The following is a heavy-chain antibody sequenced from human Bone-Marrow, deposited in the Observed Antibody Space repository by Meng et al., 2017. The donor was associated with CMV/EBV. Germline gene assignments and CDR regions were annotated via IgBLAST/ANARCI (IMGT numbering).Heavy chain of an antibody. V-gene: IGHV3-30*04. CDR1: RFTFSAYA. J-gene: IGHJ6*02. D-gene: IGHD4-11*01. CDR2: ISYDGTDK. Sequence: GESLKISCAASRFTFSAYAMHWVRQAPGKGLERVAVISYDGTDKHYADSVKGRFTISRDNSKNTLYLQMNSLRPEDTAVYYCARDQGVETTVTNARYGMDVWGQGTTVTVSS. CDR3: ARDQGVETTVTNARYGMDV.